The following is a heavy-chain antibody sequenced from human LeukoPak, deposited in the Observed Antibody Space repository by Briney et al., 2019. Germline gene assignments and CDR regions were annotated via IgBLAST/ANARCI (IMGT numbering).Heavy chain of an antibody. V-gene: IGHV5-51*01. CDR3: ARLGNPPLAY. Sequence: GESLQISCQGSGYNFAIYWIGWVRQVPGKGLEWMGIIYPGDSDTRYSPSFQGQVTISADKSISTASLQWSSLKASDTAIYYCARLGNPPLAYWGQGTLVTVSS. J-gene: IGHJ4*02. D-gene: IGHD4-23*01. CDR1: GYNFAIYW. CDR2: IYPGDSDT.